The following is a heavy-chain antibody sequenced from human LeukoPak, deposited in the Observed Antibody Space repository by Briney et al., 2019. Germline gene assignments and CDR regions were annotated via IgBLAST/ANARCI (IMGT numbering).Heavy chain of an antibody. CDR3: ARLPRGVTVRKHYYYGMDV. CDR1: GFTFSTSW. V-gene: IGHV3-53*01. J-gene: IGHJ6*02. Sequence: GGSLRLSCAASGFTFSTSWMNWVRQAPGKGLEWVSVIYSGGSTYYADSVKGRFTISRDNSKNTLYLQMNSLRAEDTAVYYCARLPRGVTVRKHYYYGMDVWGQGTTVTVSS. D-gene: IGHD4-17*01. CDR2: IYSGGST.